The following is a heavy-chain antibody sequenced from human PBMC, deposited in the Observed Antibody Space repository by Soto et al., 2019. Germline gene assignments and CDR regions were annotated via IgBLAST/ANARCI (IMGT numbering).Heavy chain of an antibody. V-gene: IGHV4-31*03. J-gene: IGHJ6*02. CDR3: ARVCGGDCHYGMDV. CDR1: GGSISSGGYY. D-gene: IGHD2-21*02. Sequence: QVQLQESGPGLVKPSQTLSLTCTVSGGSISSGGYYWSWIRQHPGKGLEWIGYIYYSGSTYYNPSLKRRVTMSVDTSKDQFSLKLSSVTAADTAVYYCARVCGGDCHYGMDVWGQGTTVTVSS. CDR2: IYYSGST.